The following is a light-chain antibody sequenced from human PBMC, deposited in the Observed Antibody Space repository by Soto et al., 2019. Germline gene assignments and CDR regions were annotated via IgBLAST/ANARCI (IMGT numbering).Light chain of an antibody. J-gene: IGKJ1*01. V-gene: IGKV1-5*03. CDR2: TAS. CDR3: QQYNSYPWT. Sequence: DIQMTQSPSTLPASVGARVTITCRASQSISSWLDWYQQKPGKAPKLLIYTASSLESGVPSRFSGSGSGTEFTLTISSLQPDDFATYYCQQYNSYPWTFGQGTQVDIK. CDR1: QSISSW.